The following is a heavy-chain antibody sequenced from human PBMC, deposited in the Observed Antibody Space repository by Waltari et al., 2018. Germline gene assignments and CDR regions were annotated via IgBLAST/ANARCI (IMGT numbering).Heavy chain of an antibody. CDR3: ASARGYGTGWYGVNDY. Sequence: EVQLLESGGGLVQPGGSLRLSCAASGFIFSSYVMSWVRQAPGKGLGGVLAIQSGGKTYYADSGGGRFTISRDNSKNTQYLQRDGLRAEDTAVYYCASARGYGTGWYGVNDYWGQGTLVTVSS. D-gene: IGHD6-19*01. CDR1: GFIFSSYV. V-gene: IGHV3-23*01. J-gene: IGHJ4*02. CDR2: IQSGGKT.